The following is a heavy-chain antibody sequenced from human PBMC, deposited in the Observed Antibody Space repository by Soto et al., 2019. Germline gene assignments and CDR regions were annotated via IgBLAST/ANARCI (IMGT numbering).Heavy chain of an antibody. J-gene: IGHJ4*02. Sequence: EVRLLESGGGLIQPGGSLRLSCAASGFTFSSYVMSWVRQAPGTGLEWVSGISGSGTNTYYADSVKGRFTISRDNSKNTLDLPMTSLRAEDTAEYYCAKDNSPYSGYNSFDYWGEGTLVTVSS. CDR3: AKDNSPYSGYNSFDY. CDR2: ISGSGTNT. V-gene: IGHV3-23*01. CDR1: GFTFSSYV. D-gene: IGHD5-12*01.